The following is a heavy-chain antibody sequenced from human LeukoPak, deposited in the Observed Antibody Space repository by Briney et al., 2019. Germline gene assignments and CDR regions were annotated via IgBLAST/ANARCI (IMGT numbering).Heavy chain of an antibody. CDR1: GFTFSSYT. CDR3: ARARAFDI. J-gene: IGHJ3*02. CDR2: ISYDGSNK. Sequence: GGSLRLSCAASGFTFSSYTMNWVRQAPGKGLEWVAVISYDGSNKYYADSVKGRFTISRDNSKNTLYLQMNSLRAEDTAVYYCARARAFDIWGQGTMVTLSS. V-gene: IGHV3-30*04.